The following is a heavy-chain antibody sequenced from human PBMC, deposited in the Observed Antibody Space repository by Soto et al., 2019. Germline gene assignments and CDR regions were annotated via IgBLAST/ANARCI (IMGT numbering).Heavy chain of an antibody. D-gene: IGHD3-16*01. CDR3: ARSIMITFGGGDAFDI. J-gene: IGHJ3*02. CDR2: IYPGDSDT. V-gene: IGHV5-51*01. CDR1: GYSFTSYW. Sequence: GESLKISCKGSGYSFTSYWISWVRQMPGKGLEWMGIIYPGDSDTRYSPSFQGQVTISADKSISTAYLQWSSLKASDTAMYYCARSIMITFGGGDAFDIWGQGTMVTVSS.